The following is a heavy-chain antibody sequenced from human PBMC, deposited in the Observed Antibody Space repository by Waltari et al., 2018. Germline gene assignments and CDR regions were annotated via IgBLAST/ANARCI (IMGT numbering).Heavy chain of an antibody. J-gene: IGHJ5*02. D-gene: IGHD3-16*01. CDR1: GGSFTGYY. CDR2: INHSGTI. CDR3: ARERGSNSGFGPRNWFDP. Sequence: QVQLQQWGAGLLKPSETLSLTCAVHGGSFTGYYWSWIRQPPGRGLEWMGAINHSGTIDYSPSLKSRVAISVDKSENQFSLNLTSVTAADTAIYYCARERGSNSGFGPRNWFDPWGQGTLVTVSS. V-gene: IGHV4-34*01.